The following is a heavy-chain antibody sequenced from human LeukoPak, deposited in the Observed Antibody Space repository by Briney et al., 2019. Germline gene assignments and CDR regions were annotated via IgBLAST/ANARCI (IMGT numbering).Heavy chain of an antibody. Sequence: PSETLSLTCAVSGYSISSGYYWGWIRQPPGKGLEWIGYIYYSGSTNYNPSLKSRVTISVDTSKNQFSLKLSSVTAADTAVYYCARGKGYCSGGSCYDYWGQGTLVTVSS. CDR1: GYSISSGYY. V-gene: IGHV4-61*01. CDR2: IYYSGST. D-gene: IGHD2-15*01. J-gene: IGHJ4*02. CDR3: ARGKGYCSGGSCYDY.